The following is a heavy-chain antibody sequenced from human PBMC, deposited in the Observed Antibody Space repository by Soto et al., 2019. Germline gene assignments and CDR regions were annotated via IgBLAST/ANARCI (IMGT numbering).Heavy chain of an antibody. CDR3: ARVQYCGGDCYRDY. D-gene: IGHD2-21*02. CDR1: GGTFSSYA. Sequence: QVQLVQSGAEVKKPGSSVKVSCKASGGTFSSYAISWVRQAPGQGIEWMGGIIPIFGTANYAQKFQGRVKITADKCTSTAYMELSSLRSEDTAVYYCARVQYCGGDCYRDYWGQGTLVTVSS. CDR2: IIPIFGTA. V-gene: IGHV1-69*06. J-gene: IGHJ4*02.